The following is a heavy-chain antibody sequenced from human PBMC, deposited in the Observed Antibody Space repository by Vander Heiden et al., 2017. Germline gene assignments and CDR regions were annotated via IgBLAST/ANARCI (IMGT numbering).Heavy chain of an antibody. CDR3: ASLAGAGTSDY. V-gene: IGHV3-21*01. Sequence: EVQLVDSGGCLVKPGGSLRLCCAAPGFTFSTYTMNWVRQAPGKGLEWVSSINSTSSYIYYADSVKGRFTISRDNAKNSLYLQMNSLRTEDTAVYYCASLAGAGTSDYWGQGTLVTVSS. CDR2: INSTSSYI. CDR1: GFTFSTYT. J-gene: IGHJ4*02. D-gene: IGHD6-13*01.